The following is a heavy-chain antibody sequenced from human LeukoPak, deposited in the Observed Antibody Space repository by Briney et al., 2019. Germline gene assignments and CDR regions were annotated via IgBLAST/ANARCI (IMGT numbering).Heavy chain of an antibody. V-gene: IGHV4-34*01. CDR2: INHSGST. CDR3: ARGRGWRTGLYFDY. Sequence: PSETLSLTRAVYGGSFSGYYWSWIRQPPGKGLEWIGEINHSGSTNYNPSLKSRVTISVDTSKNQFSLKLSSVTAADTAAYYCARGRGWRTGLYFDYWGQGTLVTVSS. CDR1: GGSFSGYY. D-gene: IGHD7-27*01. J-gene: IGHJ4*02.